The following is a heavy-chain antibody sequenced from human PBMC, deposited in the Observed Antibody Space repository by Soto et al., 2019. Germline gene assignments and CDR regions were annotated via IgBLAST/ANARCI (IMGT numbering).Heavy chain of an antibody. J-gene: IGHJ6*02. D-gene: IGHD3-10*01. CDR3: ASSYYGSGNPKDYYYGMDV. Sequence: QVQLVQSGAEVKKPGASVKVSCKASGYTFTSYAMHWVRHAPGQRLEWMSWINAGNGNTKYSQKFQGRVTITRDTSASTAYMQLSSLRSEDTAVYYCASSYYGSGNPKDYYYGMDVWGQGTTVTVSS. CDR1: GYTFTSYA. V-gene: IGHV1-3*01. CDR2: INAGNGNT.